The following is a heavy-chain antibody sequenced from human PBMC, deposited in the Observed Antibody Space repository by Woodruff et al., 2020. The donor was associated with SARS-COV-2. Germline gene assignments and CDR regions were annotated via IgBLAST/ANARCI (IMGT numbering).Heavy chain of an antibody. J-gene: IGHJ4*02. Sequence: LEWVAYIDRSGNTVFYGGSVRGRFTISRDDAKNSVYLQMNSLRVEDTAIYHCVRRGLGSDYGDYDKRPFDYGGRGSLVTVSS. CDR3: VRRGLGSDYGDYDKRPFDY. CDR2: IDRSGNTV. V-gene: IGHV3-48*03. D-gene: IGHD4-17*01.